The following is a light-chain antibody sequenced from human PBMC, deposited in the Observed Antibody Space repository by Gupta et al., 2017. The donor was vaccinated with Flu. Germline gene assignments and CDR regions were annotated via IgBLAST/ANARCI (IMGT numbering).Light chain of an antibody. CDR3: QQYATSPPII. V-gene: IGKV3-20*01. J-gene: IGKJ5*01. CDR1: QSITSGS. Sequence: EIVLTQSPGTLSLSPGERATLSCRASQSITSGSLAWYQQRPGQAPRLLIYGASNRATGIPDRFSGSGSGTDFTLTISRLEPEDFAVYYCQQYATSPPIIFGQGTRLEIK. CDR2: GAS.